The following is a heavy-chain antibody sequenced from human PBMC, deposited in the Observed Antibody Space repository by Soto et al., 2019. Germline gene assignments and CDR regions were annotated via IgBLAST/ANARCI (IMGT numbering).Heavy chain of an antibody. CDR2: VSATGSGT. D-gene: IGHD2-2*01. V-gene: IGHV3-23*01. CDR3: AKGDSCSSASCFPNWFDP. CDR1: GFTFSSYA. J-gene: IGHJ5*02. Sequence: PGGSLRLSCAASGFTFSSYAMTWVRQAPGKGLEWVSTVSATGSGTYHADSVKGRFTISRDNSKNTLYLQMNSLRAEDTAVYYCAKGDSCSSASCFPNWFDPWGQGTLVTVSS.